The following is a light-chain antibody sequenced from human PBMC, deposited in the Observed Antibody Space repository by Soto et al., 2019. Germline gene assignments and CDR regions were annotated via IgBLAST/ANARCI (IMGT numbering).Light chain of an antibody. V-gene: IGKV3-11*01. Sequence: EIVMTQSPATLSVSPGERATLSCRASQSVSSNLAWYQQKPGQAPRLLIYDAYSRATGVGARFTGSGSATDFSLTITSLEPEDAAVYYCQQRSNWPPITFGQGTRLEIK. J-gene: IGKJ5*01. CDR2: DAY. CDR1: QSVSSN. CDR3: QQRSNWPPIT.